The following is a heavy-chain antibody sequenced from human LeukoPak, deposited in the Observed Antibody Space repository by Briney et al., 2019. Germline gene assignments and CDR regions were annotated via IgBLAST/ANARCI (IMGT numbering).Heavy chain of an antibody. Sequence: ASVKVSCKASGYTFTSYGISWVRQAPGQGLEWMGWISAYNGNTNYAQKLQGRVTVTTDTSTSTAYMELRSLRSDDTAVYYCARDSDYYDSSGYPLFDYWGQGTLVTVSS. CDR1: GYTFTSYG. CDR2: ISAYNGNT. D-gene: IGHD3-22*01. V-gene: IGHV1-18*01. J-gene: IGHJ4*02. CDR3: ARDSDYYDSSGYPLFDY.